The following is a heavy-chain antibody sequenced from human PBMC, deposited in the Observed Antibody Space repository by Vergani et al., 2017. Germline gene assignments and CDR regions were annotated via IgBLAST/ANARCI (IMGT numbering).Heavy chain of an antibody. CDR3: AELGILGDYYYGMDV. V-gene: IGHV1-69*18. CDR1: GGTFSSYA. Sequence: QVQLVQSGAEVKKPGSSVKVSCTASGGTFSSYAISWVRQAPGQGLEWMGRIIPIFGTANYAQKFQGRVTLTADESTSTAYMELSSLRSEDTAVYYCAELGILGDYYYGMDVWGQGTTVTVSS. D-gene: IGHD3-16*01. CDR2: IIPIFGTA. J-gene: IGHJ6*02.